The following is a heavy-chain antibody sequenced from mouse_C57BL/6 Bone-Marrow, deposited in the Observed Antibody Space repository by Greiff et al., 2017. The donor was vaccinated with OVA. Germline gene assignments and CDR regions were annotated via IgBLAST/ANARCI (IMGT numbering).Heavy chain of an antibody. Sequence: VQLQQSGAELVMPGASVKLSCKASGYTFTSYWMHWVKQRPGQGLEWIGEIDPSDSYTNYNQKFKGKSTLTVDKSSSTAYMQLSSLTSEDSAVYYCASDLYYFDYWGQGTTLTVSS. CDR2: IDPSDSYT. V-gene: IGHV1-69*01. CDR1: GYTFTSYW. CDR3: ASDLYYFDY. J-gene: IGHJ2*01.